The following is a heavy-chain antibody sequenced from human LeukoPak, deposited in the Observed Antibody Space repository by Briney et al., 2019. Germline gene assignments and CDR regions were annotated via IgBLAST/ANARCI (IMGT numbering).Heavy chain of an antibody. CDR3: AKGFLTHYYDSSGYYSLDY. J-gene: IGHJ4*02. CDR1: GFTFSSYA. V-gene: IGHV3-23*01. Sequence: EGSLRLSCAASGFTFSSYAMSWVRQAPGKGLEWVSAVSGSGGSTYYADSVKGRFTISRDNSKNTLYLQMNSLRAEDTAVYYCAKGFLTHYYDSSGYYSLDYWGQGTLVTVSS. CDR2: VSGSGGST. D-gene: IGHD3-22*01.